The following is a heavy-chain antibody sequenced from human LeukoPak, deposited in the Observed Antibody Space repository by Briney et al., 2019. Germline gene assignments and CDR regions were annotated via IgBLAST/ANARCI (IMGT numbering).Heavy chain of an antibody. CDR3: ARDRGIAAVGDDAYDV. J-gene: IGHJ3*01. CDR1: GGSISSGDYY. Sequence: SETLSLTCTVSGGSISSGDYYWSWIRQPPGKGLEWIGYIYYSGSTYYNPSLKSRVTISVDTSKNQFSLKLSSMTAADTAVYYCARDRGIAAVGDDAYDVWDQGTMVTVSS. D-gene: IGHD6-13*01. V-gene: IGHV4-30-4*02. CDR2: IYYSGST.